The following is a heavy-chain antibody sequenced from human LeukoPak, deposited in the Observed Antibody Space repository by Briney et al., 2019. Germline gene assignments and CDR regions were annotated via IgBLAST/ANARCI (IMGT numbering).Heavy chain of an antibody. Sequence: GGSLRFSCAASGFTFDDYAMHWVRQAPGKGLEWVSSITTTTSYIYYADSVKGRFTISRDDAENSLYLQMNSLRAEDTAVYYCARDLFDYMDVWGKGTTVTVSS. CDR3: ARDLFDYMDV. CDR1: GFTFDDYA. D-gene: IGHD2-21*01. CDR2: ITTTTSYI. V-gene: IGHV3-21*01. J-gene: IGHJ6*03.